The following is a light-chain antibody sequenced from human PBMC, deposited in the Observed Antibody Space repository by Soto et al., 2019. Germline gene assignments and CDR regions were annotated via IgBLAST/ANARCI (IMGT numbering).Light chain of an antibody. CDR1: QSVSSSY. CDR3: QKYNSAPWT. J-gene: IGKJ1*01. Sequence: EIVMTQSPSTLSVSPGERATLSCRASQSVSSSYLAWYQQKPGQAPRLRIYGASSRATGIPDRFSGSGSGTEFTLTISSLQPEDVATYYCQKYNSAPWTFGQGTKV. CDR2: GAS. V-gene: IGKV3D-15*01.